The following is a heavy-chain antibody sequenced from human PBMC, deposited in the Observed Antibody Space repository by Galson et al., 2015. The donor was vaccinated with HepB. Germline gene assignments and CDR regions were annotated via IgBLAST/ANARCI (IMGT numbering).Heavy chain of an antibody. J-gene: IGHJ3*01. CDR2: IYPGDSDT. Sequence: QSGAEVKKPGESLRISCKGSGYSFTSYWIGWVRQMPGKGLEWMGIIYPGDSDTTYSPSFQGRVTSSADKSISTAYLQWSSLKDSDTARYYCARSKNHYYQSNFGSDEAYVPWGQATMVTVSS. CDR1: GYSFTSYW. D-gene: IGHD3-22*01. V-gene: IGHV5-51*03. CDR3: ARSKNHYYQSNFGSDEAYVP.